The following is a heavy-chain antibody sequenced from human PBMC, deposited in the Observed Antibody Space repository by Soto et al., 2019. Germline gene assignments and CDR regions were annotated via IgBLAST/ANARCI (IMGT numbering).Heavy chain of an antibody. D-gene: IGHD6-13*01. CDR2: ISGYNGNT. CDR3: GRERDGSSWSSAEYLQH. Sequence: GASVQVSCKASGGTFSSYAISWVRQAPGQGLEWMGWISGYNGNTNYAQKFQGRVTMTTDTSTTTAYMDLRSLRSDDTAVYYCGRERDGSSWSSAEYLQHWGQGPLVTVAS. V-gene: IGHV1-18*01. J-gene: IGHJ1*01. CDR1: GGTFSSYA.